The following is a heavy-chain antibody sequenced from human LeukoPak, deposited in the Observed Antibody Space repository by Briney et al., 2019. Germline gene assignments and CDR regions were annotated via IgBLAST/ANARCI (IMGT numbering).Heavy chain of an antibody. D-gene: IGHD2-2*01. CDR2: ISSSSSYI. J-gene: IGHJ5*02. V-gene: IGHV3-21*01. CDR3: ASLGIVVVPAAQNWFDP. CDR1: GFTFSSYS. Sequence: GGSLRLSCAASGFTFSSYSMNWVRQAPGKGLEWVSSISSSSSYIYYADSVKGRFTISRDNAKNSLYLQMNSLRAEDTAVYYCASLGIVVVPAAQNWFDPWGQGTLVTVSS.